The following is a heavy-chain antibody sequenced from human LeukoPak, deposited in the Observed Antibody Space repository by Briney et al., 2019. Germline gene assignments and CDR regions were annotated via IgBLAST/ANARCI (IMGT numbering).Heavy chain of an antibody. CDR2: ISWNSGSI. CDR3: AKDIRAGYCGSTSCYDYYYYYGMDV. CDR1: GFTFDDYA. D-gene: IGHD2-2*01. J-gene: IGHJ6*02. Sequence: GGSLRLSCAASGFTFDDYAMHWVRQAPGKGLEWVSGISWNSGSIGYADSVKGRFTISRDNAKNSLYLQMNSLRAEDTALYYCAKDIRAGYCGSTSCYDYYYYYGMDVWGQGTTVTVSS. V-gene: IGHV3-9*01.